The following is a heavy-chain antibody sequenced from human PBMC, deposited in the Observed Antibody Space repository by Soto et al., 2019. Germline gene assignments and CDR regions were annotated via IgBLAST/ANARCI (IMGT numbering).Heavy chain of an antibody. CDR2: ISNNGDTA. CDR3: AKSLVFIVAIVTLLDS. Sequence: EVQLLESWGGLVQPGGSLTLSCATSGFTFSSYAMVWVRQAAEKGLEWVASISNNGDTAYYADSVKGRFTISRGNSENTLYLQMNGLRADDTSLYFCAKSLVFIVAIVTLLDSWGKGTQVTVSS. D-gene: IGHD6-6*01. J-gene: IGHJ4*02. V-gene: IGHV3-23*01. CDR1: GFTFSSYA.